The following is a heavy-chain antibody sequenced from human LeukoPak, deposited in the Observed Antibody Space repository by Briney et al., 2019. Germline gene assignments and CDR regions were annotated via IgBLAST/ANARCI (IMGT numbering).Heavy chain of an antibody. CDR3: ATFGGEGGFLHY. D-gene: IGHD4-23*01. J-gene: IGHJ4*02. V-gene: IGHV4-4*07. CDR1: GDFISGSY. Sequence: SETLSLTCTVSGDFISGSYWSWIRQPAGKGLEWIGRVYTTGTANYNPSLTSRVTMSVDTSKKQLSLKLNSVTAADTAVYYCATFGGEGGFLHYWGQGILVAVSS. CDR2: VYTTGTA.